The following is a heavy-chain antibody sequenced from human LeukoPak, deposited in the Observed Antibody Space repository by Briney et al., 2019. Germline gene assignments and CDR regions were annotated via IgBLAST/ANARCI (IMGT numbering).Heavy chain of an antibody. CDR3: ARSPTYLFVPDY. Sequence: ASVKVSCKASGYTFTSYDINWVRQATGQGLEWMGWMNPNSGNTGYAQKFQGRVTMTRNTSISTAYMELSSLRSEDTAVYYCARSPTYLFVPDYWGQGTLVTVSS. J-gene: IGHJ4*02. CDR2: MNPNSGNT. V-gene: IGHV1-8*01. CDR1: GYTFTSYD. D-gene: IGHD2/OR15-2a*01.